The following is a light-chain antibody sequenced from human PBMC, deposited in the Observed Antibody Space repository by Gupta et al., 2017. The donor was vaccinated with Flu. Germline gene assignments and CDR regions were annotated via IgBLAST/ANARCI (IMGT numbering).Light chain of an antibody. CDR3: QQTYSTLIT. CDR2: TAS. Sequence: PSSLSASIGDRVTITCRASQTVSRYLAWYQHKPGKAPMLLIHTASNLHSGVPSRFSGSGSGTNFTLSISNLQPEDFATYYCQQTYSTLITFGHGTRLDIK. CDR1: QTVSRY. V-gene: IGKV1-39*01. J-gene: IGKJ5*01.